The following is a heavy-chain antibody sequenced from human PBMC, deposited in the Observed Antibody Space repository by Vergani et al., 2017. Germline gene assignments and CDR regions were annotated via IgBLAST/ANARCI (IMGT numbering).Heavy chain of an antibody. CDR1: GYTFTSYG. D-gene: IGHD6-19*01. CDR2: ISAYNGNT. V-gene: IGHV1-18*01. J-gene: IGHJ4*02. CDR3: ARDLFSGVDSSGWYSDY. Sequence: QVQLVQSGAEVKKPGASVKVSCKASGYTFTSYGISWVRQAPGQGLEWMGWISAYNGNTNYAQKLQGRVTMTTDTSTSTAYMELRSLRSDDTAVDYCARDLFSGVDSSGWYSDYWGQGTLVTVSS.